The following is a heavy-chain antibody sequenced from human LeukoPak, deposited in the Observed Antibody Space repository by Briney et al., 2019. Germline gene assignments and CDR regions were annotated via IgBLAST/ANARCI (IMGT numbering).Heavy chain of an antibody. Sequence: ASVKVSCKASGYTFTSYYINWVRQATGQGLEWMGWMNPNSGNTRYAQKLQGRGTMTRNTPKSKAYMELSSLRSEDTAVYYCATHYYDSSGYYSLLLYWGQGTLVTVSS. D-gene: IGHD3-22*01. CDR2: MNPNSGNT. CDR1: GYTFTSYY. J-gene: IGHJ4*02. CDR3: ATHYYDSSGYYSLLLY. V-gene: IGHV1-8*01.